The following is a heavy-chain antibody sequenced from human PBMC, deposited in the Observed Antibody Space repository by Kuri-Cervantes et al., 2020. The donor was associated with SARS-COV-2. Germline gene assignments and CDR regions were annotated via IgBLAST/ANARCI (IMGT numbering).Heavy chain of an antibody. CDR1: GFTFSSYG. CDR2: IWYDGSNK. V-gene: IGHV3-33*01. J-gene: IGHJ6*02. D-gene: IGHD3-3*01. CDR3: ARLYYDFWSGYGYYGMDV. Sequence: GESLKISCAASGFTFSSYGMHWVRQAPGKGLEWVAVIWYDGSNKYYADSVKGRFTISRDNSKNTLYLQMNSLRAEDTAVYYCARLYYDFWSGYGYYGMDVWGQGTTVTVSS.